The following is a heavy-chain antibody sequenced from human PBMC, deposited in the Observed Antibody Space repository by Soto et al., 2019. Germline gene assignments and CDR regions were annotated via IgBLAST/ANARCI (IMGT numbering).Heavy chain of an antibody. D-gene: IGHD3-10*01. V-gene: IGHV3-21*01. J-gene: IGHJ3*02. CDR3: ARFRGSQRHRGSAFDI. CDR2: ISSSSSYI. Sequence: PGGSLRLSCAASGFTFSSYSMNWVRQAPGKGLEWVSSISSSSSYIYYADSVKGRFTISRDNAKNSLYLQMNSLRAEDTAVYYCARFRGSQRHRGSAFDIWGQGTMVTVSS. CDR1: GFTFSSYS.